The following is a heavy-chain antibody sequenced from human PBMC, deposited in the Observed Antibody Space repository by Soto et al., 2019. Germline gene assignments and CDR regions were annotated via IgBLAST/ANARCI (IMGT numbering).Heavy chain of an antibody. CDR1: GYNFTSNW. CDR3: ARHESLWGGEVLFGCCGGMDG. Sequence: GESLKISCKASGYNFTSNWIAWVRQMPGKGLEWMGIIFPGDSDTTYSPSFHGQVTISADKSISTAYLQWSSLKASDTAMYYCARHESLWGGEVLFGCCGGMDGWGQGTTVTVSS. V-gene: IGHV5-51*01. CDR2: IFPGDSDT. J-gene: IGHJ6*02. D-gene: IGHD3-10*01.